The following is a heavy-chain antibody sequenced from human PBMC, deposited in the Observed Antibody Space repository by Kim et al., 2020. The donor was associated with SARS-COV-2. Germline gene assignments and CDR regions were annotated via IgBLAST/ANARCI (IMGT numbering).Heavy chain of an antibody. CDR2: ISYDGSNK. V-gene: IGHV3-30*18. CDR3: AKLYRDFWSGYYNAEGSYYYYGMDV. Sequence: GGSLRLSCAASGFTFSSYGMHWVRQAPGKGLEWVAVISYDGSNKYYADSVKGRFTISRDNSKNTLYLQMNSLRAEDTAVYYCAKLYRDFWSGYYNAEGSYYYYGMDVWGQGTTVTVSS. J-gene: IGHJ6*02. D-gene: IGHD3-3*01. CDR1: GFTFSSYG.